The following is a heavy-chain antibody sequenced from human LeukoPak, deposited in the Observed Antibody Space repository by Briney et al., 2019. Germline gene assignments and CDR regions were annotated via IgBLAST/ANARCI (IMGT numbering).Heavy chain of an antibody. D-gene: IGHD1-14*01. Sequence: SQTLSLTCTVSGGSISSGSYYWSWIRQPAGKGLEWIGRIYTSGSTNYNPSLKSRVTISVDTSKNQFSLKLSPVTAADTAVYYCASGTRRGKLDYWGQETLVTVSS. J-gene: IGHJ4*02. CDR2: IYTSGST. V-gene: IGHV4-61*02. CDR3: ASGTRRGKLDY. CDR1: GGSISSGSYY.